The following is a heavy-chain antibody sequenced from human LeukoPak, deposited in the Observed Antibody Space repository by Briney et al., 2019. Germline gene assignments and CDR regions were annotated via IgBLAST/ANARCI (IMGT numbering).Heavy chain of an antibody. CDR3: ARRARGGVNYFDY. Sequence: GASVKVSCKASGGTFSSYAISWVRQAPGQGLEWMGGNIPIFGTANYAQKFQGRVTITADESTSTAYMELSSLRSEDTAVYYCARRARGGVNYFDYWGQGTLVTVSS. CDR1: GGTFSSYA. CDR2: NIPIFGTA. D-gene: IGHD3-10*01. J-gene: IGHJ4*02. V-gene: IGHV1-69*13.